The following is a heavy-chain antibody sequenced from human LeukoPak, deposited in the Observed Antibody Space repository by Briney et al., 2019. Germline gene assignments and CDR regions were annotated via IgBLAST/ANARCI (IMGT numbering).Heavy chain of an antibody. V-gene: IGHV3-11*04. CDR2: ISSSGDTT. Sequence: GGSLRLSCAASGFTFSDYHMNWIRQAPGKGLEWISYISSSGDTTYYADSVKGRFTISRDNAKNSLYLQMNSLRAEDTAVYYCARDLVTMVRGVIENDYWGQGTLVTVSP. D-gene: IGHD3-10*01. CDR3: ARDLVTMVRGVIENDY. CDR1: GFTFSDYH. J-gene: IGHJ4*02.